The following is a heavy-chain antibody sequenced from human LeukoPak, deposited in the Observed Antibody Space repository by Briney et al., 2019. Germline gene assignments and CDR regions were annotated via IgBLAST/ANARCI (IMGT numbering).Heavy chain of an antibody. V-gene: IGHV3-23*01. CDR2: ISSSGNT. CDR1: GFTFSRSA. J-gene: IGHJ4*02. D-gene: IGHD6-13*01. CDR3: VKGRISEDGLDF. Sequence: GGSLRLSRAASGFTFSRSAMTWVRQTPGKGLDWVSSISSSGNTYYADSVKGRFTISRDNSKNMLYLQMNSLRAEDTAVYYCVKGRISEDGLDFWGQGTLVTVSS.